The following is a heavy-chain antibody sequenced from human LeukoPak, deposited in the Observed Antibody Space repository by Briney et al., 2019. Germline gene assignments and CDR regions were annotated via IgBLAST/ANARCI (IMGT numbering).Heavy chain of an antibody. J-gene: IGHJ4*02. Sequence: SETLSLTCSVSGGSIHTYYWTWIRQPAGKGLEWIGRIYTSGSTNYNPSLKSRVTISVDTSKKQFSLKLSSVTAADTAVYYCARTAYGSGSYYFDYWGQGTLVTVSS. CDR3: ARTAYGSGSYYFDY. CDR2: IYTSGST. V-gene: IGHV4-4*07. D-gene: IGHD3-10*01. CDR1: GGSIHTYY.